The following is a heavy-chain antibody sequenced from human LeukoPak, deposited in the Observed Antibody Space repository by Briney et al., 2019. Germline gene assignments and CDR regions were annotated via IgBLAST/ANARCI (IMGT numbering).Heavy chain of an antibody. CDR2: INGDSNYI. J-gene: IGHJ4*02. V-gene: IGHV3-21*04. CDR1: GFTFSSYS. Sequence: GGSLRLSCAASGFTFSSYSMNWVRQAPGKGLEWVSSINGDSNYIYYADSVRGRFTISRDNAKNSLYLQMNSLRIEDTALYYCATGTTPGFDYWGQGTLVTVSS. D-gene: IGHD1-7*01. CDR3: ATGTTPGFDY.